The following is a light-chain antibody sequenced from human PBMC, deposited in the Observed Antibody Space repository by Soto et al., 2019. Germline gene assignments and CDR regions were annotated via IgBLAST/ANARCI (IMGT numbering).Light chain of an antibody. J-gene: IGKJ1*01. CDR3: HHYASSPRT. CDR2: GAS. V-gene: IGKV3-20*01. Sequence: EIVLTQSPGTLSLSPGDRATLSCRASQSVSSNYLAWYQQKPGQAPRLLIYGASMRATGIPHRFSASGSRTDVTLTIGRLEPEDFAMYFCHHYASSPRTFGQGTKVEIK. CDR1: QSVSSNY.